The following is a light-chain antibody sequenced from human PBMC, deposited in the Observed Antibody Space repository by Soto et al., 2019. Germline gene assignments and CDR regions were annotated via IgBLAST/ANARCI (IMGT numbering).Light chain of an antibody. Sequence: SYELTQPLSVSVALGQTARITCGGNNIGSKNVHWYQQKPGQAPVLVMYRDSNRPSGIPERFSGSNSGNKATLTISRAQAGDEADYYCQVWDSSTSSYVFGTGTKLTVL. CDR3: QVWDSSTSSYV. J-gene: IGLJ1*01. V-gene: IGLV3-9*01. CDR2: RDS. CDR1: NIGSKN.